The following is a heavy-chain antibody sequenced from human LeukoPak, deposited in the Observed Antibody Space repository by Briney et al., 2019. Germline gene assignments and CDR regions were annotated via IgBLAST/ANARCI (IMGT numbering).Heavy chain of an antibody. CDR2: VNSDGSST. CDR3: ACSPSHLPEV. V-gene: IGHV3-74*01. CDR1: RFTFRSSW. J-gene: IGHJ4*02. D-gene: IGHD1-14*01. Sequence: GGSLRLSCAASRFTFRSSWMHWARQAPGKGLEWVSLVNSDGSSTIYADSVKGRFTISRDNAKNTLYLQMNSLRAEDTALYHCACSPSHLPEVWGQGSLVIVSS.